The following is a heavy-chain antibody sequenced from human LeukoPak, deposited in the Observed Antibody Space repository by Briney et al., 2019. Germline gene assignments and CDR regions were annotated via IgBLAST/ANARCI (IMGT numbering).Heavy chain of an antibody. CDR1: GGSISSGGYS. V-gene: IGHV4-30-2*01. CDR2: IYHSGST. J-gene: IGHJ4*02. CDR3: ARVALYYDFWSGETTRYYFDY. D-gene: IGHD3-3*01. Sequence: PSQTLSLTCAVSGGSISSGGYSWSWIRQPPGKGLERIGYIYHSGSTYYNPSLKSRVTISVDRSKNQFSLKLSSVTAADTAVYYCARVALYYDFWSGETTRYYFDYWGQGTLVTVSS.